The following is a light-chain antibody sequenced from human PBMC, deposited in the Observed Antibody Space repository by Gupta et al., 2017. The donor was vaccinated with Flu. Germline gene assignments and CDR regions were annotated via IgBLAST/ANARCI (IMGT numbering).Light chain of an antibody. CDR1: QYISTR. Sequence: DIQMTPSPSSVSASIGDRVTITCRATQYISTRLAWYQQNPGKAPKLLIYVASTLQSGVPSRFSGSGSGTDFTLTISILHPEDFATYYCQQGDSLPFSFGGGTKVEIK. CDR3: QQGDSLPFS. J-gene: IGKJ4*01. V-gene: IGKV1-12*01. CDR2: VAS.